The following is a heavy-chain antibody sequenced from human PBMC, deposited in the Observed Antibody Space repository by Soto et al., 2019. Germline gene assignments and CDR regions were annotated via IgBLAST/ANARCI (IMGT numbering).Heavy chain of an antibody. V-gene: IGHV4-30-4*01. CDR2: IYDSVNT. CDR1: GGSISSGDYF. CDR3: ARVTMIRVFDF. D-gene: IGHD3-10*01. J-gene: IGHJ4*02. Sequence: QVQLQESGPVLVKPSQTLSLTCNVSGGSISSGDYFWSWIRQPLGKGLEWIGYIYDSVNTYYNSSLKSRVTISVDTSKNQFSLKVSSVTAADTAVYYCARVTMIRVFDFWGQGTLVTVSS.